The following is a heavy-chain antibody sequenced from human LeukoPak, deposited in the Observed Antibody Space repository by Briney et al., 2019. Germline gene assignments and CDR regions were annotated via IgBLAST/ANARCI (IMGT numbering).Heavy chain of an antibody. Sequence: GRSLRLSCTASGFIFDDYAMHWVRQAPGKGLEWVSGISWRSGSIEYADSVEGRFTISRDNAKNSLYLQMNSLRAEDTAVYYCARDRHLWGQGTLVTVSS. V-gene: IGHV3-9*01. CDR2: ISWRSGSI. CDR3: ARDRHL. CDR1: GFIFDDYA. J-gene: IGHJ4*02.